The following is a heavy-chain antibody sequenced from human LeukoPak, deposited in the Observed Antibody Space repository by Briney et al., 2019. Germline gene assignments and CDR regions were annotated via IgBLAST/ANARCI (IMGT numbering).Heavy chain of an antibody. V-gene: IGHV1-2*02. CDR1: GYTFTGYY. Sequence: ASVKVSCKASGYTFTGYYMHWVRQAPGQGLEWMGWINPNSGDTNYAQKFQGRVIMTRDTSISTAYMELSRLRSDDTAVYYCAKARSRSSASSDYWGQGTLVTVSS. CDR2: INPNSGDT. CDR3: AKARSRSSASSDY. J-gene: IGHJ4*02. D-gene: IGHD6-6*01.